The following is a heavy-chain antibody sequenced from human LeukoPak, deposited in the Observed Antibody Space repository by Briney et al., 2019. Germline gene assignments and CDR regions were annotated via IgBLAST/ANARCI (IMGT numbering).Heavy chain of an antibody. CDR2: ISWDGGST. J-gene: IGHJ4*02. V-gene: IGHV3-43D*03. D-gene: IGHD3-10*01. CDR3: AKDGSGSYHRYYFDY. CDR1: GFTFDDYA. Sequence: GGSLRLSCAASGFTFDDYAMHWVRQAPGKGLGWVSLISWDGGSTYYADSVKGRFTISRDNSKNSLYLQMNSLRAEDTALYYCAKDGSGSYHRYYFDYWGQGTLVTVSS.